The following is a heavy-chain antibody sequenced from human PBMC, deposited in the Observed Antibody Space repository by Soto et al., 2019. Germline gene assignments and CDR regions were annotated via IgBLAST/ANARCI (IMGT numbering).Heavy chain of an antibody. CDR1: GGSIRGYY. J-gene: IGHJ4*02. CDR3: VRASMPKAHFDS. Sequence: SETLSLTCTVSGGSIRGYYWSWIRQSAGMGLEWIGRMHTSGSTNYNPSLKSRVTFSVDMSKNQISLKLTSVTAADTALYYCVRASMPKAHFDSWGQGTLVTVSS. V-gene: IGHV4-4*07. D-gene: IGHD2-2*01. CDR2: MHTSGST.